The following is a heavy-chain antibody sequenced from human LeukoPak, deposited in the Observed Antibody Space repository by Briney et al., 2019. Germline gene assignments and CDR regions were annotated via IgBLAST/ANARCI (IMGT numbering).Heavy chain of an antibody. J-gene: IGHJ4*02. CDR1: GYIFNSYY. D-gene: IGHD5-18*01. Sequence: ASVKVSCKASGYIFNSYYLHWMRQAPGRGPEWLGWIDPHTGDRVYAQKFQGRVTMTRDTSISTAYPELNWLGSADTAVYFCARVPRRGHNYGFDYWGQGSLVTVSS. CDR2: IDPHTGDR. CDR3: ARVPRRGHNYGFDY. V-gene: IGHV1-2*02.